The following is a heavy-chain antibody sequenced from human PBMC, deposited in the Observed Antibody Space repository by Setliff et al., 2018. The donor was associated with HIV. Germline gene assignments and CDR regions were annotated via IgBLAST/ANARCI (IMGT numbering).Heavy chain of an antibody. Sequence: ETLSLTCAVYGPSFTGYYWNWIRQLPGKAFEWIGEINHSGVTYYNPSFKSRVNISLDLSKNQFSLRLTGLSGADTATYFCAAKPMIRGRPFAFWGQPTLVTVSS. CDR1: GPSFTGYY. V-gene: IGHV4-34*01. D-gene: IGHD3-10*01. J-gene: IGHJ4*02. CDR2: INHSGVT. CDR3: AAKPMIRGRPFAF.